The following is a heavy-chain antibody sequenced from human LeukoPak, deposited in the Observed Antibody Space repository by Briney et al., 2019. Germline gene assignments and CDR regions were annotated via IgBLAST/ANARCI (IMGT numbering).Heavy chain of an antibody. V-gene: IGHV3-74*01. CDR1: GFTFSSYW. D-gene: IGHD3-3*01. CDR2: INSDGRRT. CDR3: ARAQKYNYDFWSGSSYYYYYMDV. Sequence: PGGSLRLSCAASGFTFSSYWMHWVRQAPGKGLVWVSRINSDGRRTSYADSAKGRFTISRDNAKNTLYLQMNSLRAEDTAVYYCARAQKYNYDFWSGSSYYYYYMDVWGKGTTVTVSS. J-gene: IGHJ6*03.